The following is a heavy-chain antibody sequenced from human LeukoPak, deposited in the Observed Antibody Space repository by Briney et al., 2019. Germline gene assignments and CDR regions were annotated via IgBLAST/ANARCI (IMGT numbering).Heavy chain of an antibody. D-gene: IGHD3-22*01. Sequence: GGSLRLSCAASGFTFSSYSMNWVRQAPGKGLEWVSSISSSSSYIYYADSVKGRFTISRDNAKNSLYLQMNSLRAEDTAVYYCARDQVYYDSSGSLGYYYYGMDVWGQGTTVTVSS. CDR3: ARDQVYYDSSGSLGYYYYGMDV. J-gene: IGHJ6*02. CDR1: GFTFSSYS. V-gene: IGHV3-21*01. CDR2: ISSSSSYI.